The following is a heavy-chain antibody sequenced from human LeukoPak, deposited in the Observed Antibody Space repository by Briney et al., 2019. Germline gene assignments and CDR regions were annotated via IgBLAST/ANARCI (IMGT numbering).Heavy chain of an antibody. J-gene: IGHJ4*02. V-gene: IGHV3-48*04. CDR2: ITFSGSII. Sequence: GGSLRLSCAASGFTFSSYSMNWVRQAPGKGLEWVSYITFSGSIIYYADSVKGRFTISRDNAKNTLYLQMNSLRADDTAVYYCARDWYYAIDYWGQGTLVTVSS. CDR1: GFTFSSYS. D-gene: IGHD2-2*01. CDR3: ARDWYYAIDY.